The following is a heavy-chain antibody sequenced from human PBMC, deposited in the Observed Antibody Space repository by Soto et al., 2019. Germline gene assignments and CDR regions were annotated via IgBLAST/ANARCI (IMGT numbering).Heavy chain of an antibody. J-gene: IGHJ4*02. D-gene: IGHD3-10*01. V-gene: IGHV3-23*01. CDR3: AFNSGSGSYYFDY. Sequence: EVQRLESGGGLVQPGGSLRLSCAASGFTFSSYAMWWVRQAPGKGLERVSAISGGGETTYYADSVKGRFTISRDNSKNTLYLQMNSLRAEDTAVYYCAFNSGSGSYYFDYWGQGTLVTVSS. CDR1: GFTFSSYA. CDR2: ISGGGETT.